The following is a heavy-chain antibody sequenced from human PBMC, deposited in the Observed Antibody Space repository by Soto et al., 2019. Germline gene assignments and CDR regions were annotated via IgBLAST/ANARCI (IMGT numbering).Heavy chain of an antibody. CDR3: TKDWQQDS. D-gene: IGHD6-13*01. Sequence: EVQLLESGGGLVQPGGSLRLSCSASGFTFSNYAMTWVRQAPGKGLECVSTINTSGGNTHYADSVKGRFSVSRDNSKNTLSLQMYSLRVEDTAVYYCTKDWQQDSWGLGTLVTVSS. CDR2: INTSGGNT. V-gene: IGHV3-23*01. CDR1: GFTFSNYA. J-gene: IGHJ5*01.